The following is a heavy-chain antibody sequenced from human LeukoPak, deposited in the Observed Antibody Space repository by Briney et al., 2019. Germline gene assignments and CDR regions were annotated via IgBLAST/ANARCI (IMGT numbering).Heavy chain of an antibody. J-gene: IGHJ4*02. Sequence: TGGSLRLSCAASGFTFSSYAMNWVRQAPGKGLEWVSTISGSGGSKHYADSVKGRFTISRDNSKNTLYLQMNSLRAEDTAVYYCAKDLPGLQPDYWGQGTLVTVSS. CDR2: ISGSGGSK. D-gene: IGHD4-11*01. V-gene: IGHV3-23*01. CDR1: GFTFSSYA. CDR3: AKDLPGLQPDY.